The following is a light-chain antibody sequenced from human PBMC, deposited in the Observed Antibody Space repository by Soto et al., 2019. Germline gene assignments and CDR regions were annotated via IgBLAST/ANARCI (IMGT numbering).Light chain of an antibody. Sequence: EIVMTQSPATLSASPGERVTLSCRVSQSVSGNLAWYQQKPGQAPRLLIYGAVTRVTGIPARFSGRGSGTEFTLTITSLQSEDFAVYFCQQYNGWLWTFGQGTKVDI. CDR2: GAV. CDR1: QSVSGN. CDR3: QQYNGWLWT. J-gene: IGKJ1*01. V-gene: IGKV3D-15*01.